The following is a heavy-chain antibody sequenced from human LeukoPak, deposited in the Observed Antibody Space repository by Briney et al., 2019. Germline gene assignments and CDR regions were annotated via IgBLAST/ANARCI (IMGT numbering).Heavy chain of an antibody. D-gene: IGHD1-26*01. J-gene: IGHJ6*02. CDR1: GFTFSSYS. Sequence: PGGSLRLSCAASGFTFSSYSMNWVRQAPGKGLEWVSVISGSGGSTYYADSVKGRFTISRDNSKNTLYLQMNSLRAEDTAVYYCAKCHSGNYYYGMDVWGQGTTVTVSS. V-gene: IGHV3-23*01. CDR3: AKCHSGNYYYGMDV. CDR2: ISGSGGST.